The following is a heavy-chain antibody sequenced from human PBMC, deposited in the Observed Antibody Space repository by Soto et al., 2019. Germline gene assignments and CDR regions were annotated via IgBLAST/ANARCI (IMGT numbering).Heavy chain of an antibody. CDR1: GGPSDSYV. CDR3: ARNPSVAAAGHY. Sequence: SVKGSCASGGPSDSYVISWVRQAPGQGLEWIGGIIPIFGKTNYAQRFQGRVTITAYESTRTVYLALSSLKPEDTAVYFCARNPSVAAAGHYWGQGTLVSVSA. CDR2: IIPIFGKT. J-gene: IGHJ4*02. D-gene: IGHD2-15*01. V-gene: IGHV1-69*13.